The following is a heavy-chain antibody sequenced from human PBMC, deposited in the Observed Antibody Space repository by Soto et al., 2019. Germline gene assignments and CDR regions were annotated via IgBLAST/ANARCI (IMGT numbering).Heavy chain of an antibody. CDR2: IGATTGST. J-gene: IGHJ4*02. V-gene: IGHV3-23*04. D-gene: IGHD3-3*01. CDR1: GFTYSNYP. CDR3: TREYHDFGSAYTRVYFDH. Sequence: VQLVESGGALQQPGGSLRLSCAASGFTYSNYPMSWVRQAPGKGLEWVASIGATTGSTYYADSVKGRFAISRDNSEIMLYLHLNSQRADDTAVYFCTREYHDFGSAYTRVYFDHWGQGTLITVSS.